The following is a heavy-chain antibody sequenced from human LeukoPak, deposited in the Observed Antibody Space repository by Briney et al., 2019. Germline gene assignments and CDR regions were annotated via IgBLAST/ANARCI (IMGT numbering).Heavy chain of an antibody. D-gene: IGHD2-15*01. CDR1: GFTFSNYW. CDR2: ISGSGGST. J-gene: IGHJ6*02. V-gene: IGHV3-23*01. CDR3: AKTLRCSGGSCYSGRSSYYYYYGMDV. Sequence: PGGSLRLSCAASGFTFSNYWTHWVRQAPGKGLEWVSAISGSGGSTYYADSVKGRFTISRDNSKNTLYLQMNSLRAEDTAVYYCAKTLRCSGGSCYSGRSSYYYYYGMDVWGQGTTVTVSS.